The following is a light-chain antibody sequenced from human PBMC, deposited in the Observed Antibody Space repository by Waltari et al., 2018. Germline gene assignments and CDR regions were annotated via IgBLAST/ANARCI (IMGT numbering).Light chain of an antibody. CDR2: IAH. CDR3: AAWDDSLSGVV. CDR1: CSNIGGTT. J-gene: IGLJ2*01. V-gene: IGLV1-44*01. Sequence: QSVLTPPPSASGTPGPRVTISCHGRCSNIGGTTVAWYQQVPGAAPKLLIYIAHERPSGVPDRFSGSKSGTSASLAISGLQSEDEALYYCAAWDDSLSGVVFGGGTKLTVL.